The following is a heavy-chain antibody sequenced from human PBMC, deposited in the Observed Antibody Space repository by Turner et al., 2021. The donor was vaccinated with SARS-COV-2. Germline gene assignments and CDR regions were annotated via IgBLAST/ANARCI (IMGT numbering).Heavy chain of an antibody. V-gene: IGHV1-69*01. Sequence: QVQLVQSGAEVKKPGSSVKVLCKASGGTFSSKAISWVRQAPGQGLGWMGGIIPIFGTANYAQKFQSRVTITADESTSTAYMELSSLRSEDTAVYYCASDTVVTPLYGMDVWGQGTTVTVSS. D-gene: IGHD2-21*02. J-gene: IGHJ6*02. CDR2: IIPIFGTA. CDR3: ASDTVVTPLYGMDV. CDR1: GGTFSSKA.